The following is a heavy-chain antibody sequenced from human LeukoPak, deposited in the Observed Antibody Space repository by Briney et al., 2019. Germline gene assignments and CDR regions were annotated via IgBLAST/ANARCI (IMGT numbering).Heavy chain of an antibody. V-gene: IGHV3-15*01. CDR1: GFSFSSYW. J-gene: IGHJ4*02. CDR3: TTVLIDYYDSSGYYSFDY. CDR2: IKSKTDSGTT. D-gene: IGHD3-22*01. Sequence: PGGSLRLSCAASGFSFSSYWMAWVRQAPGKGLEWVGRIKSKTDSGTTDYAAPVKGRFTISRDDSTNTLYLQMNSLKTEDTAVYYCTTVLIDYYDSSGYYSFDYWGQGTLVTVSS.